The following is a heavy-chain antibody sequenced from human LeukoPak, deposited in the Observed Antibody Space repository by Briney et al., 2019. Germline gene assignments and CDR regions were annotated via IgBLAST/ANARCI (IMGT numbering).Heavy chain of an antibody. CDR3: ARGARTSGSGSYYSIYYFDY. CDR2: INPSAGST. Sequence: ASVKVSCKASGYTFTKYYIHWVRQAPGQGLEWMGIINPSAGSTNYAQKFQGRVTLTRDTSTSTVYMELSSLRSEDTAVYYCARGARTSGSGSYYSIYYFDYWGQGTLVTVSS. CDR1: GYTFTKYY. V-gene: IGHV1-46*01. J-gene: IGHJ4*02. D-gene: IGHD3-10*01.